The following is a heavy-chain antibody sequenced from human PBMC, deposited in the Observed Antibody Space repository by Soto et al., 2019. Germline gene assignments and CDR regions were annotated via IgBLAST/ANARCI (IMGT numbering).Heavy chain of an antibody. D-gene: IGHD6-13*01. Sequence: PSQTLSLTCAISGDSVSSNTAAWNWSRQSPSRGLEWLGRTYYRSKWYNDYAVSVKSRITINPDTSKNQFSLQLNSVTPEDTAVYYCARSPVYRSIDPDAFDIWGQGTMVTVSS. V-gene: IGHV6-1*01. CDR2: TYYRSKWYN. CDR3: ARSPVYRSIDPDAFDI. J-gene: IGHJ3*02. CDR1: GDSVSSNTAA.